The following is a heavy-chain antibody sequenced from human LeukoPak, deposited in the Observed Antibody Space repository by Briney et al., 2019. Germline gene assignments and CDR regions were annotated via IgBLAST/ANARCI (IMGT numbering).Heavy chain of an antibody. CDR3: ARHYGSSGYYFSSLDY. J-gene: IGHJ4*02. V-gene: IGHV4-59*08. CDR1: GGSISSYY. D-gene: IGHD3-22*01. Sequence: SETLSLTCTVSGGSISSYYWGWSRQPPGKGLEWIGYIYYSGSTNYNPSLKSRVTISVDTSKNQFSLKLSSVTAADTAVYYCARHYGSSGYYFSSLDYWGQGTLVTVSS. CDR2: IYYSGST.